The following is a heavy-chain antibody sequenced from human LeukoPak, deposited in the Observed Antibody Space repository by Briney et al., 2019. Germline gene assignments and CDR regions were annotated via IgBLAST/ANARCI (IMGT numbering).Heavy chain of an antibody. J-gene: IGHJ4*02. V-gene: IGHV4-59*08. CDR3: ARHPFATPFDH. Sequence: SETLSLTCTVSGGSLGSYHWSWIRQPPGKGLEWIGYVFHTGDTNSNPSLKSRVTVSLDTSTSQVSLRLTSVTAADTAVYYCARHPFATPFDHWGRGILVTVSS. CDR2: VFHTGDT. D-gene: IGHD2-15*01. CDR1: GGSLGSYH.